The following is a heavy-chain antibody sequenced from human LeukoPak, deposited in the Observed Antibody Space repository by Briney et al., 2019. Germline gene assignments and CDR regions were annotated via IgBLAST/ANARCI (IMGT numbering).Heavy chain of an antibody. D-gene: IGHD3-3*01. CDR2: IYYSGST. V-gene: IGHV4-59*04. CDR3: ATQYYDFWSGYSAPPLDY. J-gene: IGHJ4*02. Sequence: PSETLSLTCTVSGGSISSYYWSWIRQPPGRGLEWIGYIYYSGSTYYSPSLKSRVTISVDTSKNQFSLKLSSVTAADTAVYYCATQYYDFWSGYSAPPLDYWGQGTLVTVSS. CDR1: GGSISSYY.